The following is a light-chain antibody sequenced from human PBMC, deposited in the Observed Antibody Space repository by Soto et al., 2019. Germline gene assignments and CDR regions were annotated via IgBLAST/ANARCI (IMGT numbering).Light chain of an antibody. CDR2: EVT. J-gene: IGLJ1*01. CDR1: SSDVGGYNF. CDR3: SSLSGGNIRV. V-gene: IGLV2-14*01. Sequence: QSALTQPASVSGSPGQSIAISCTGTSSDVGGYNFVSWYQQHPDKAPKLIVYEVTHRPSGVSNRFSGSKSGNTASLTISGLQCEDEADYYCSSLSGGNIRVFGTGTKLTVL.